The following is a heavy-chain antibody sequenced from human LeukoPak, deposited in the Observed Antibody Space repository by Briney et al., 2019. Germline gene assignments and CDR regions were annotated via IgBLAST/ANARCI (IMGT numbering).Heavy chain of an antibody. J-gene: IGHJ4*02. CDR3: ARVVREIEGDYDSSGYYYYFDY. CDR2: IYSGGST. Sequence: GGSLRLSCAASGFTVSSNYMSWVRQAPGKGLEWVSVIYSGGSTYYADSVKGRFTISRDNSKNTLYLQMNSLRAEDTAVYYCARVVREIEGDYDSSGYYYYFDYWGQGTLVTVSS. V-gene: IGHV3-66*01. D-gene: IGHD3-22*01. CDR1: GFTVSSNY.